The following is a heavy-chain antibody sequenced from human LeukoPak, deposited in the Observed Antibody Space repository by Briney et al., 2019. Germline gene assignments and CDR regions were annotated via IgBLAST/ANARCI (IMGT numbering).Heavy chain of an antibody. CDR1: GYTFTSYA. CDR3: ARVNGELGSGSYYNYYYHYMDV. Sequence: GASVKVSCKASGYTFTSYAMHWVRQAPGQRLEWMGWINAGSGNTKYSQKFQGRVTITRDTSASTAYMELSSLRSEDTAVYYCARVNGELGSGSYYNYYYHYMDVWGKGTTVTVSS. CDR2: INAGSGNT. J-gene: IGHJ6*03. D-gene: IGHD3-10*02. V-gene: IGHV1-3*01.